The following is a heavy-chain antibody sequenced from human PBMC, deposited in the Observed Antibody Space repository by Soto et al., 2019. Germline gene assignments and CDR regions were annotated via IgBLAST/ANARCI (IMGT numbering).Heavy chain of an antibody. D-gene: IGHD3-3*01. CDR3: ARRNYDFWSGSTNWFDP. Sequence: SSETLSLTCTVSGDSISSGDYYWSWIRQPPGKGLEWIGCIYYSGNTYYNPSLKRRFSISVDTSKNQFSLKLSSVTAADTAVYYCARRNYDFWSGSTNWFDPWGQGTLVTVSS. J-gene: IGHJ5*02. CDR1: GDSISSGDYY. V-gene: IGHV4-30-4*01. CDR2: IYYSGNT.